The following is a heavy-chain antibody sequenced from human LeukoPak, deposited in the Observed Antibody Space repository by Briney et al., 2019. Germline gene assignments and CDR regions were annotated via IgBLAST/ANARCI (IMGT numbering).Heavy chain of an antibody. J-gene: IGHJ4*02. D-gene: IGHD2-2*01. CDR1: GYTFTSYG. Sequence: ASVKVSCKASGYTFTSYGISWVRQAPGQGLEWMGWISAYNGNTNFAQNLQGRVTMTKDTSTSTAYMELRSLRSDDTAVYYCARALCSSTSCHGRNDYWGQGTLVTVSS. CDR2: ISAYNGNT. V-gene: IGHV1-18*04. CDR3: ARALCSSTSCHGRNDY.